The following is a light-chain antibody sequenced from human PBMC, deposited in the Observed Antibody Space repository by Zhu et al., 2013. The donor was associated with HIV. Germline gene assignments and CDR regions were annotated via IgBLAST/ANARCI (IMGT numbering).Light chain of an antibody. J-gene: IGKJ5*01. V-gene: IGKV3D-15*01. CDR1: HSVTSN. Sequence: EIVMTQSPATLSVSPGERATLSCRASHSVTSNLAWYQQKPGQVPRVLIYDASTRATGIPARFSGSGSGTQFTLTISTLQSEDFVNYYCQQYNNWPLTFGQGTRLDIK. CDR2: DAS. CDR3: QQYNNWPLT.